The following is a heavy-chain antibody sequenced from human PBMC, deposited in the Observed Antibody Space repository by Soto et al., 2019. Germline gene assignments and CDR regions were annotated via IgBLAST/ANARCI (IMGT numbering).Heavy chain of an antibody. CDR2: ISYDGSNK. CDR3: AREEAYGDYPNYFDY. Sequence: PGGSLRLSCAASGFTFSSYAMHWVRQAPGKGLEWVAVISYDGSNKYYADSVKGRFTISRDNSKNTLYLQMNSLRAEDTAVYYCAREEAYGDYPNYFDYWGRGTLVTVSS. V-gene: IGHV3-30-3*01. D-gene: IGHD4-17*01. J-gene: IGHJ4*02. CDR1: GFTFSSYA.